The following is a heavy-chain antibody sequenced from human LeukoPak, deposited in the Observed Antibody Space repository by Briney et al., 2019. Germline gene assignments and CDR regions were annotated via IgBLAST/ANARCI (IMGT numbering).Heavy chain of an antibody. Sequence: AASVKVSCKGSGYTFTNYAVHWVRQAPGQRLEWLGWINPGNGDTKYSQNFQGRVTVTSDTSAATAYVELNSLTSEDTAVYYCARERWHCRVNCYSVHYYALDVWGQGTTVSVSS. CDR1: GYTFTNYA. J-gene: IGHJ6*02. V-gene: IGHV1-3*01. D-gene: IGHD2-15*01. CDR2: INPGNGDT. CDR3: ARERWHCRVNCYSVHYYALDV.